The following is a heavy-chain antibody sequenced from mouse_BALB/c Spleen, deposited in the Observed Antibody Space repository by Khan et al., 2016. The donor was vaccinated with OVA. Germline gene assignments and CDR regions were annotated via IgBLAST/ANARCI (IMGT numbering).Heavy chain of an antibody. J-gene: IGHJ4*01. V-gene: IGHV5-6*01. D-gene: IGHD4-1*01. Sequence: EVELVESGGDLVKPGGSLKLSCAASGFTFTSYSMSWVRQTPDKRLEWVATISSGGDYTYYPDNVKGRFTISRDTAKNTLYLQMSSLKSEDTARYIYASNLTEAMAYWGQGTLVTVSS. CDR1: GFTFTSYS. CDR2: ISSGGDYT. CDR3: ASNLTEAMAY.